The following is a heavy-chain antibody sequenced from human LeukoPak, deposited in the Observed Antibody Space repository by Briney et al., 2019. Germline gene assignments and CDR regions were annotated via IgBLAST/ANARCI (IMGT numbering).Heavy chain of an antibody. V-gene: IGHV4-30-2*01. CDR1: GGSISSGGYY. CDR2: IYHSGST. D-gene: IGHD1-26*01. CDR3: ARDTPSILVGATQEWFDP. Sequence: SSETLSLTCTVSGGSISSGGYYWSWIRQPPGKGLEWIGYIYHSGSTYYNPSLKGRVTISVDRSKNQFSLKLSSVTAADTAVYYCARDTPSILVGATQEWFDPWGQGTLVTVSS. J-gene: IGHJ5*02.